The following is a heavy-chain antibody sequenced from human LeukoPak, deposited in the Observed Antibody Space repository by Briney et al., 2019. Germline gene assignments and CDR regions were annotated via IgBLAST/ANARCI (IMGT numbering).Heavy chain of an antibody. V-gene: IGHV4-39*07. CDR2: IYYSGST. Sequence: PSETLSLTCTVSGGSISSSSYYWGWIRQPPGKGLEWIGSIYYSGSTYYNPSLKSRVTISVDTSKNQFSLKLSSVTAADTAVYYCARDQGYCGGDCYKTWNWSDPWGQGTLVTVSS. CDR1: GGSISSSSYY. D-gene: IGHD2-21*02. J-gene: IGHJ5*02. CDR3: ARDQGYCGGDCYKTWNWSDP.